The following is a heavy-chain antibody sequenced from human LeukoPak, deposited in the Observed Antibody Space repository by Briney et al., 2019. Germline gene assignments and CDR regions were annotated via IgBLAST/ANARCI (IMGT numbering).Heavy chain of an antibody. CDR2: INPNSGDT. J-gene: IGHJ3*02. Sequence: ASVKVSSKASGYTFTDYYLHWVRQAPGQGLEWMGWINPNSGDTHFAQTFQDRVTMARDTSISSAYMELGRLRSDDTALYYCARRVAAPGLHAFDIWGQRTMVTVSS. V-gene: IGHV1-2*02. CDR3: ARRVAAPGLHAFDI. D-gene: IGHD6-13*01. CDR1: GYTFTDYY.